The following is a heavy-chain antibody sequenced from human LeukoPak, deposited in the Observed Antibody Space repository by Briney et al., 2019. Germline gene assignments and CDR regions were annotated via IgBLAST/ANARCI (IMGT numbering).Heavy chain of an antibody. D-gene: IGHD6-19*01. Sequence: PGGSLRLSCAVSGFTFSSYAMHWVRQAPGKGLEWVSAVSTTGGNTYYADSVKGRFTVSRDNSKSMVFLQLNSLRAEDTAIYYCAKTGPGSGWSRYYFDFWGQGTLVTVSS. CDR1: GFTFSSYA. CDR2: VSTTGGNT. CDR3: AKTGPGSGWSRYYFDF. V-gene: IGHV3-23*01. J-gene: IGHJ4*02.